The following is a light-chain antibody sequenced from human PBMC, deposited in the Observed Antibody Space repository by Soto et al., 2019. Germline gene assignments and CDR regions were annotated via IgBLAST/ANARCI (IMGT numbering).Light chain of an antibody. Sequence: EFVLTQSPGTLSLSPGERATLSCRASQSVRSNYLAWYQQNPGQSPRLLIYGASKRATGLPDRFSGSGSGTDFTLTISRLEPKDFAVFYCQHYGSSAYTFGQATTLEIK. CDR3: QHYGSSAYT. J-gene: IGKJ2*01. V-gene: IGKV3-20*01. CDR1: QSVRSNY. CDR2: GAS.